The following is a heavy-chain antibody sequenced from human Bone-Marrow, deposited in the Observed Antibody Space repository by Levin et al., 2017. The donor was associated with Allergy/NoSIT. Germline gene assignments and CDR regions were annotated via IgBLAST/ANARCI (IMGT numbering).Heavy chain of an antibody. CDR1: GFTVSSHY. V-gene: IGHV3-53*01. CDR3: ASGSSGWYGYYYYGMDV. CDR2: IYSGGST. D-gene: IGHD6-19*01. Sequence: GESLKISCAASGFTVSSHYMSWVRQAPGKGLEWVSVIYSGGSTYYADSVKGRFTISRDNSKNTLYLQMNSLRAEDTAVYYCASGSSGWYGYYYYGMDVWGQGTTVTVSS. J-gene: IGHJ6*02.